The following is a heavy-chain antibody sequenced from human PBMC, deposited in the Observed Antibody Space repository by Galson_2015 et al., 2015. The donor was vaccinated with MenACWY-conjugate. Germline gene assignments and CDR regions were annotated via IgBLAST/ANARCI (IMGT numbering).Heavy chain of an antibody. V-gene: IGHV3-53*01. Sequence: SLRLSCAASGFTVNTNYMTWVRQAPGKGLEWVSIIYSGGSTYYPDSVGGRFTISRDNSKNTLYLQMDSLRADDTAVYYCARAGSENCRTTICLSLGAKFSYYYYMDVWGKGTTVTVSS. J-gene: IGHJ6*03. CDR3: ARAGSENCRTTICLSLGAKFSYYYYMDV. D-gene: IGHD2-2*01. CDR2: IYSGGST. CDR1: GFTVNTNY.